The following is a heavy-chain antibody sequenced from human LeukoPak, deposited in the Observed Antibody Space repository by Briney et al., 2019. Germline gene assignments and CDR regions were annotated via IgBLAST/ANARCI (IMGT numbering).Heavy chain of an antibody. V-gene: IGHV3-74*01. Sequence: GGSLRLSCAASGFTFTTYWMYWVRQAPGKGLVWVSRIKGDGSSILYADSVKGRFTISRDNTKNTLYLQMHSLRAEDTAVYYCAKGRGWEASYYYYYMDVWGKGTTVTISS. J-gene: IGHJ6*03. CDR1: GFTFTTYW. D-gene: IGHD1-26*01. CDR2: IKGDGSSI. CDR3: AKGRGWEASYYYYYMDV.